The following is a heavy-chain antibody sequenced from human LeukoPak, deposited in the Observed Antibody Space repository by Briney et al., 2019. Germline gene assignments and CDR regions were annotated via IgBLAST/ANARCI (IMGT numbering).Heavy chain of an antibody. CDR3: ASPSVWGSYYVPFDY. J-gene: IGHJ4*02. CDR1: GGTFSSYA. CDR2: IIPIFGTA. D-gene: IGHD1-26*01. V-gene: IGHV1-69*05. Sequence: ASVKVSCKASGGTFSSYAISWVRQAPGQGLEWMGGIIPIFGTANYAQKFQGRVTITTDESTSTAYMELSSLRSEDTAVYYCASPSVWGSYYVPFDYWGQGTLVTVSS.